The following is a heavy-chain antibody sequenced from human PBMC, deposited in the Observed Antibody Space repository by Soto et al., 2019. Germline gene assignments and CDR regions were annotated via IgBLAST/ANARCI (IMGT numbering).Heavy chain of an antibody. CDR3: ASPRGGGYRIFDY. V-gene: IGHV3-7*01. Sequence: AGGSLRLSCVASGFTFRSYWMTWIRQAPGKGLEWVGNIKEDGSEEKYVDSVKGRFTISRDNAKNSLYLQMNSLRVEDTAIYYCASPRGGGYRIFDYWGQGTLVTVSS. CDR2: IKEDGSEE. D-gene: IGHD1-26*01. J-gene: IGHJ4*02. CDR1: GFTFRSYW.